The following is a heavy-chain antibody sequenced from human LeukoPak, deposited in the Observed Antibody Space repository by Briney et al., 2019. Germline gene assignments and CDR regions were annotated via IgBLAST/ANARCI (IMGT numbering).Heavy chain of an antibody. CDR2: IYYSGST. CDR1: GGSISSSSYY. J-gene: IGHJ4*02. Sequence: SETLSLTCTVSGGSISSSSYYWGWIRQPPGKGLEWIGSIYYSGSTYYNPSLKSRVTISVDTSKNQFSLKLSSVTAADTAVYYRAQWLQDYFDYWGQGTLVTVSS. V-gene: IGHV4-39*01. D-gene: IGHD3-22*01. CDR3: AQWLQDYFDY.